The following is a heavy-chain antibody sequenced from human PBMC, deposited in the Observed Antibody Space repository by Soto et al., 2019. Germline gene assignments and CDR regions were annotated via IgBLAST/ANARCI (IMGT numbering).Heavy chain of an antibody. CDR3: VGGVVGVFLGARLDP. D-gene: IGHD1-26*01. CDR2: IYWDDDK. Sequence: PTLVNPTQTLTLTCSFSGFSLSTNGVAVGWIRQPPGKALEWLALIYWDDDKRYNPSLKSRLAITKDTSKNQVVLTMTNMDPVDTGIFFCVGGVVGVFLGARLDPWGGGVVVIVSS. CDR1: GFSLSTNGVA. V-gene: IGHV2-5*04. J-gene: IGHJ5*02.